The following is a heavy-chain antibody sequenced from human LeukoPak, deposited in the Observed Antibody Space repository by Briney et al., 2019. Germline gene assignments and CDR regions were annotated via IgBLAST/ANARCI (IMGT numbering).Heavy chain of an antibody. Sequence: GGSLRLSCAVSGFTFSSFSMNWVRQAPGKGLEWVSYITSGSGTIRYADSVKGRFTISRDNAKNSLYLQMKSLREEDTAVYYCARDLNWVFDYWGQGILVTVSS. CDR2: ITSGSGTI. CDR1: GFTFSSFS. V-gene: IGHV3-48*02. J-gene: IGHJ4*02. D-gene: IGHD7-27*01. CDR3: ARDLNWVFDY.